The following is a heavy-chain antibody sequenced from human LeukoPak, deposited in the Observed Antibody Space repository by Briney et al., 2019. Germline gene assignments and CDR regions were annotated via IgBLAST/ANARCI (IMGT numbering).Heavy chain of an antibody. CDR2: ISYSGGT. V-gene: IGHV4-39*02. J-gene: IGHJ3*02. CDR1: GGSISSSNYY. D-gene: IGHD3-22*01. Sequence: SETLSLTCTVSGGSISSSNYYWGWTRQPPGKGLEWFGSISYSGGTSYNPSLRSRVTISVDTSKNQFSLKLNSVTAADTAVYYCAREVEYYDSSGYRPHAFDIWGQGTVVTVSS. CDR3: AREVEYYDSSGYRPHAFDI.